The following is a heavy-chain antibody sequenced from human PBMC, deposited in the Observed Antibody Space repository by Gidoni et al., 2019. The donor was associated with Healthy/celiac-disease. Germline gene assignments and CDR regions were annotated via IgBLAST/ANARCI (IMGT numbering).Heavy chain of an antibody. CDR1: GCSISSGDYY. D-gene: IGHD3-9*01. J-gene: IGHJ4*02. Sequence: QVQLQESGPGLGKPSQTLSLTCTVSGCSISSGDYYWSWIRQPPGKGLEWIGYIYYSGSTYYNPSLKSRVTISVDTSKNQFSLKLSSVTAADTAVYYCARGGLTGWVFDYWGQGTLVTVSS. V-gene: IGHV4-30-4*01. CDR3: ARGGLTGWVFDY. CDR2: IYYSGST.